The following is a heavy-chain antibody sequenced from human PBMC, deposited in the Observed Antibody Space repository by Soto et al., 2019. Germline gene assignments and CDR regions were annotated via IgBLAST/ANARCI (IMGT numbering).Heavy chain of an antibody. V-gene: IGHV5-51*01. D-gene: IGHD2-15*01. CDR2: IYPGESDT. CDR3: ARQSSVGADYYYYMDV. Sequence: GESLKISCKGSGYSFTGYWIAWVRQMPGKGLEWMGIIYPGESDTIYSPSFQGQVTISADKSISTAYLHWSSLKASDTAIYFCARQSSVGADYYYYMDVWGKGTTVTVSS. J-gene: IGHJ6*03. CDR1: GYSFTGYW.